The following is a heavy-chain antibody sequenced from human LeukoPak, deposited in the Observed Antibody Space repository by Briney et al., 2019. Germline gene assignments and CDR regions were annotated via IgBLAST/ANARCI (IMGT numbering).Heavy chain of an antibody. CDR1: GFTFSSYA. V-gene: IGHV3-30*04. CDR2: ISYDGSNK. Sequence: PGRSLRLSCAASGFTFSSYAMHWVRHAPGKGLEWVAIISYDGSNKYYADSVKGRFTISRDNSKNTLYLQMNSLRAEDTAVFYCARAPYSSSWDTNHYFDYWGQGTLVTVSS. J-gene: IGHJ4*02. D-gene: IGHD6-13*01. CDR3: ARAPYSSSWDTNHYFDY.